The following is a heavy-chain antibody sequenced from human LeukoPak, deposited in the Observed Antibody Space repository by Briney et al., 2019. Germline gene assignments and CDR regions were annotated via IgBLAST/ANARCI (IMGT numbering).Heavy chain of an antibody. V-gene: IGHV4-38-2*02. CDR2: IYHSGRT. CDR3: GGGNSSGWYYGAFDI. J-gene: IGHJ3*02. CDR1: GYSISSGYY. D-gene: IGHD6-19*01. Sequence: SETLSLTCTVSGYSISSGYYWGWIRQPPGKGLEWIGSIYHSGRTHYNPSLKSRVTISVDTSKNQFSLKLSSVTAADTAVYYCGGGNSSGWYYGAFDIWGQGTMVTVSS.